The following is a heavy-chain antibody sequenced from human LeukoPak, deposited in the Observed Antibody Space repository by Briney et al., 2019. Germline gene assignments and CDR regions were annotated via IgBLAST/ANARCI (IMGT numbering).Heavy chain of an antibody. CDR1: GFTFSSYA. V-gene: IGHV3-23*01. CDR2: ISGSGGST. J-gene: IGHJ3*02. CDR3: ARVPVVTGAHAFDI. D-gene: IGHD4-23*01. Sequence: GGSLRLSCAASGFTFSSYAMSWVRQAPGKGLEWVSAISGSGGSTYYADSVKGRFTISRDNSKNTLYLQMGSLRAEDTAVYYCARVPVVTGAHAFDIWGHGTMVTVSS.